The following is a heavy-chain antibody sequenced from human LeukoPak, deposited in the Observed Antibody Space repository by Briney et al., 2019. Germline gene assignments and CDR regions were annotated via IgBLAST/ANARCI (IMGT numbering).Heavy chain of an antibody. V-gene: IGHV4-34*01. J-gene: IGHJ5*02. D-gene: IGHD6-6*01. Sequence: SETLSLTCAVYGGSFSGYYWSWIRQPPGKGLEWIGEINHSGSTNYNPSLKSRVTISVDTSKNQFSLKLSSVTAADTAVYYCARGSREKYSSSTRRWFDPWGQGTLVTVSS. CDR1: GGSFSGYY. CDR2: INHSGST. CDR3: ARGSREKYSSSTRRWFDP.